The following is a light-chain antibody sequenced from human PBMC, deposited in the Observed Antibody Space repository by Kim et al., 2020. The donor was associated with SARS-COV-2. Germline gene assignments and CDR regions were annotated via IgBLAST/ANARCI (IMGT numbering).Light chain of an antibody. CDR1: QGVSDN. CDR2: GAS. J-gene: IGKJ4*01. V-gene: IGKV3-15*01. CDR3: QQYENWPPVT. Sequence: SPGERATLSCRASQGVSDNLAWYQQKPGQAPRLLIYGASTRATGIPARFSGSGSGTEFTLDISSLQSEDLAVYYCQQYENWPPVTFGGGTKVDI.